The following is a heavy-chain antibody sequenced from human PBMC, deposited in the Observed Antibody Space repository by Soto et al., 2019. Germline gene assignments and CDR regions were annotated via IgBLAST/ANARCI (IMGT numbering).Heavy chain of an antibody. J-gene: IGHJ5*02. CDR1: GFTFSSYG. CDR3: AKPNPKNWFDP. V-gene: IGHV3-30*18. D-gene: IGHD2-8*01. Sequence: PVGSLRLSCAASGFTFSSYGMHWVRQAPGKGLEWVAVISYDGSNKYYADSVKGRFTISRDNSKDTLYLQMNSLRAEDTAVYYCAKPNPKNWFDPWGQGTLVTVSS. CDR2: ISYDGSNK.